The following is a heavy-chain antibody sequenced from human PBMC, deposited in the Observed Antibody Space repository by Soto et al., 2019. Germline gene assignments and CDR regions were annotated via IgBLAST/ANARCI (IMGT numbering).Heavy chain of an antibody. CDR2: SNPCGGTT. CDR3: PGARGGGSNNFFGY. J-gene: IGHJ4*02. Sequence: ASVQVSCKASGYTFPRYNVHWVRQAPGQGLEGMGISNPCGGTTYYVQKFEGAATLTTDRCTSTVSMELSSLRSGETAFYYCPGARGGGSNNFFGYGGQGALVTFS. CDR1: GYTFPRYN. V-gene: IGHV1-46*01. D-gene: IGHD2-15*01.